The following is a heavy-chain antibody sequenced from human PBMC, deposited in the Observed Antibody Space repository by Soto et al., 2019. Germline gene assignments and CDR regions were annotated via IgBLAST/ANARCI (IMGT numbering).Heavy chain of an antibody. V-gene: IGHV4-31*03. J-gene: IGHJ6*02. Sequence: QVQLQESGPGLVKPSQTLSLTCTISGGSISSGGYYWSWIRQHPGKGLEWIGYIYYSGSTYYNPSLKSRVTISVDTSKNQFSLKLSSVTAADTAVYDCARDAVDTASYYYGMDVWGQGTTVTVSS. CDR2: IYYSGST. D-gene: IGHD5-18*01. CDR1: GGSISSGGYY. CDR3: ARDAVDTASYYYGMDV.